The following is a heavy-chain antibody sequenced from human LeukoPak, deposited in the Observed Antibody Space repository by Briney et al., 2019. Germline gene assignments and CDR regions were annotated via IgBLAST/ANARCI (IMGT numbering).Heavy chain of an antibody. CDR2: ISSSSSTI. D-gene: IGHD1-26*01. V-gene: IGHV3-48*01. J-gene: IGHJ6*03. Sequence: PGGSLRLSCAASGFTFSSYSMNWVRQAPGKGLEWVSYISSSSSTIYYADSVKGRFTISRDNAKNSLYLQMNSLRAEDTAVYYCARDFGGDYSGSYKDVWGKGTTVTVSS. CDR1: GFTFSSYS. CDR3: ARDFGGDYSGSYKDV.